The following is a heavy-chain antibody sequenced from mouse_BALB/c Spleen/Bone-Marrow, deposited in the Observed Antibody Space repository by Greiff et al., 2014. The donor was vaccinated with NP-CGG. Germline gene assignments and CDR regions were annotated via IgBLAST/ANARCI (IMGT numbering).Heavy chain of an antibody. CDR3: ARKGAMITHYYAMDY. D-gene: IGHD2-4*01. Sequence: EVKLEESGGGLVQPGGSRKLSCAASGFTFSSFGMHWVRQAPEKGLEWVAYISNGSSTIYYADTVKGRFTISRDNLKNTLFLQMTSLRSEDTAMYYCARKGAMITHYYAMDYWGQGTSVTVSS. V-gene: IGHV5-17*02. CDR2: ISNGSSTI. J-gene: IGHJ4*01. CDR1: GFTFSSFG.